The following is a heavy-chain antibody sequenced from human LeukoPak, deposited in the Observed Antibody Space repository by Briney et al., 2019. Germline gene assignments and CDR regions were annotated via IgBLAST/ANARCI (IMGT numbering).Heavy chain of an antibody. V-gene: IGHV3-23*01. CDR2: IGDNGGST. J-gene: IGHJ4*02. Sequence: GGSLRLSCAASGFTFSNYAMSWVRQTPRTGLEWVSGIGDNGGSTYYADSVKGRFTISRDNSKNTLFLQMNSLRAEDTAVYYCAKVDRWQLDEAFDYWGQGTLVTVSS. CDR1: GFTFSNYA. D-gene: IGHD2-15*01. CDR3: AKVDRWQLDEAFDY.